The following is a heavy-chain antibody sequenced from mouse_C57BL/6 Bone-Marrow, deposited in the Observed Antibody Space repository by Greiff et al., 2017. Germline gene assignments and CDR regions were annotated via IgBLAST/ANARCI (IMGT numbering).Heavy chain of an antibody. Sequence: FQLQQSGAELVKPGASVKLSCTASGFNIKDYYMHWVKQRTEQGLEWIGRIDPEDGETKYAPKFQGKATITADTSSNTAYLQLSSLTSKDTAVYYCANFYSNYRTGAYWGQGTLVTVSA. D-gene: IGHD2-5*01. CDR3: ANFYSNYRTGAY. J-gene: IGHJ3*01. CDR1: GFNIKDYY. CDR2: IDPEDGET. V-gene: IGHV14-2*01.